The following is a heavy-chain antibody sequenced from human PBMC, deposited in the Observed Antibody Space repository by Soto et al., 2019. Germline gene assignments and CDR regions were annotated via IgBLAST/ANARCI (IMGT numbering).Heavy chain of an antibody. D-gene: IGHD4-17*01. CDR2: IIPILDVA. V-gene: IGHV1-69*02. CDR1: GDTFSTYT. CDR3: AGSRHWAGDYLDNWFDP. Sequence: QVQLVQSGAELKKPGSSVKISCRASGDTFSTYTISWVRQAPGQGLDWMGRIIPILDVANYAPKFQGRVTMTAASSTSTAHIELSSLTADDATVYYGAGSRHWAGDYLDNWFDPWGQGTLVTVSS. J-gene: IGHJ5*02.